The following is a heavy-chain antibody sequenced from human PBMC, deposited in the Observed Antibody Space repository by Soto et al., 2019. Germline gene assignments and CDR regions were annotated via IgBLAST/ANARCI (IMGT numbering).Heavy chain of an antibody. CDR1: GGTFSSYT. V-gene: IGHV1-69*02. CDR2: IIPILGIA. D-gene: IGHD2-2*02. Sequence: QVQLVQSGAEVKKPGSSVKVSCKASGGTFSSYTISWVRQAPGQGLEWMGRIIPILGIANYAKKFQGRVTITADKSPITAYMELSSLRSEDTAVYYCAMEYCSSTSCYRDYWGQGTLVTVSS. J-gene: IGHJ4*02. CDR3: AMEYCSSTSCYRDY.